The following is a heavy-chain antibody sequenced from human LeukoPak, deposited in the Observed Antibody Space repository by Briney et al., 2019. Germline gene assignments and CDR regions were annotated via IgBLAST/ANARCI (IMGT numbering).Heavy chain of an antibody. J-gene: IGHJ4*02. V-gene: IGHV4-59*01. CDR2: ISCSGST. Sequence: PSETLPLTCTVSGASISGYFWNWIRQPPGKGLEWVGYISCSGSTNYSPSLKSRVTISVDTSRNQFSLKLTSVTAADTAVYYCARSAVATPPIDYWGQGTLVTVSS. D-gene: IGHD5-12*01. CDR1: GASISGYF. CDR3: ARSAVATPPIDY.